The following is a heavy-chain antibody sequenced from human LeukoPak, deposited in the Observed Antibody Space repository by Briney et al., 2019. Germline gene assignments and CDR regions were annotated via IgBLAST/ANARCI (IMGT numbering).Heavy chain of an antibody. CDR2: IYTSGST. CDR1: GGSISSGSYY. CDR3: ATDGYAYSFRAFDI. V-gene: IGHV4-61*02. Sequence: KTSQTLSLTCTVSGGSISSGSYYWSWIRQPAGKGLEWIVRIYTSGSTNYNPSLKSRVTISVDTSKNQFSLKLSSATAADTAVYYCATDGYAYSFRAFDIWGQGTMVTVSS. D-gene: IGHD5-24*01. J-gene: IGHJ3*02.